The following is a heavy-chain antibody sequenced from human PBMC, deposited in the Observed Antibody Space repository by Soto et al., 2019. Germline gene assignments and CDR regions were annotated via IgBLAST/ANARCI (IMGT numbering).Heavy chain of an antibody. V-gene: IGHV4-31*03. J-gene: IGHJ5*01. CDR1: GASISSGAYY. D-gene: IGHD3-9*01. Sequence: QVQLQESGPGLVKPSQTLSLTCTVSGASISSGAYYCSWIRHFPGKGLEWIGDISYRGITHYNPSRNSRVTRSRDTSENQFSLKVNSVTAADTAVYYCARMSATGTRWFDSWGQGTQVTVSS. CDR2: ISYRGIT. CDR3: ARMSATGTRWFDS.